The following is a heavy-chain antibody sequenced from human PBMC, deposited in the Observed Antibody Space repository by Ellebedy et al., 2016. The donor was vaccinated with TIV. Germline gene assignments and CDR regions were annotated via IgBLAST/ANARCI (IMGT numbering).Heavy chain of an antibody. CDR1: GGSISSYY. CDR3: ARGTPISYYDFWSGHTNTQPFDY. J-gene: IGHJ4*02. V-gene: IGHV4-59*01. Sequence: MPSETLSLTCTVSGGSISSYYWSWIRQPPGKGLEWIGYIYYSGSTNYNPSLKSRVTITVNPSKNQFSMKLSSVTAAETAVYYCARGTPISYYDFWSGHTNTQPFDYWGQGTLVTVSS. D-gene: IGHD3-3*01. CDR2: IYYSGST.